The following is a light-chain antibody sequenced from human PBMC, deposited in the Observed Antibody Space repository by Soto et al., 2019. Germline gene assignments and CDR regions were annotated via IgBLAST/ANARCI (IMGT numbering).Light chain of an antibody. CDR3: RQYVSYPVT. V-gene: IGKV1-5*03. J-gene: IGKJ4*01. CDR1: QSISNS. CDR2: KAS. Sequence: DIQMTQSPSTLSASVGDRVTITRRASQSISNSLAWYQQKPGKAPNLLIYKASSLESGVPSRFSGSGSGTEFTLTISSLQPDDVATYYCRQYVSYPVTFGGGTKVEMK.